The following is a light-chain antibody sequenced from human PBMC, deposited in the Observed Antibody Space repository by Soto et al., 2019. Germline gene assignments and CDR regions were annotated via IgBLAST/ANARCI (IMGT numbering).Light chain of an antibody. V-gene: IGLV2-14*01. Sequence: QSALTQPASVSGSPGQSITISCTGTSSDVGGYNYVSWYQQHPGKAPKLMIYDVSNRPSGVSNRFSGSKSGNTASPTISGLQAEDEADYYCSSYTSSSTNYVFGTGTKVTVL. CDR3: SSYTSSSTNYV. CDR1: SSDVGGYNY. J-gene: IGLJ1*01. CDR2: DVS.